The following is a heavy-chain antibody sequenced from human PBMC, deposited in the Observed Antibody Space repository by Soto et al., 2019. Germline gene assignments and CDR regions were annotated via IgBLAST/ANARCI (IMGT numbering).Heavy chain of an antibody. CDR2: ISSSSSYI. D-gene: IGHD2-2*01. CDR1: GFTFSSYS. Sequence: EVQLVESGGGLVKPGGSLRLSCAASGFTFSSYSMNWVRQAPGKGLEWVSSISSSSSYIYYADSVKGRFTISRDNAKNSLYLQMNSLRAEDTAVYYCAGQFIVVVPAANRPTDMDVWGKGTTVTVSS. CDR3: AGQFIVVVPAANRPTDMDV. J-gene: IGHJ6*03. V-gene: IGHV3-21*01.